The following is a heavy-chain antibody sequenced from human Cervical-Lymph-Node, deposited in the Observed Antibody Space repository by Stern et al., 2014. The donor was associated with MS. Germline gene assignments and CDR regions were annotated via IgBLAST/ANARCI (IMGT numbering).Heavy chain of an antibody. J-gene: IGHJ4*02. CDR1: GGTFSRDA. D-gene: IGHD6-13*01. V-gene: IGHV1-69*01. CDR2: IIPIFETA. CDR3: ASGTRSSWYFDF. Sequence: QVQLMQSGAEVKKPWSSMKVSCKASGGTFSRDAIGWVRQAPGQGLEWMGGIIPIFETANYAQKFQGRVTITADQSTKTAYLELSSLTSGDTAMYFCASGTRSSWYFDFGGQGTLVTVS.